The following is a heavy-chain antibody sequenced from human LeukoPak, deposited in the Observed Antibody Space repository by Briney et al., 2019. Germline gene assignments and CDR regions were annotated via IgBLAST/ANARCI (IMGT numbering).Heavy chain of an antibody. Sequence: HPGGSLRLSCAASGFTFSSYAMSWVRQAPGKGLEWVSAISGSGGSTYYADSVKGRFTISRDNSKNTLYLQMNSLRAEDTAVYYCAKAWGYFDWFGALFDYWGQGTLVTVSS. J-gene: IGHJ4*02. CDR1: GFTFSSYA. CDR3: AKAWGYFDWFGALFDY. CDR2: ISGSGGST. D-gene: IGHD3-9*01. V-gene: IGHV3-23*01.